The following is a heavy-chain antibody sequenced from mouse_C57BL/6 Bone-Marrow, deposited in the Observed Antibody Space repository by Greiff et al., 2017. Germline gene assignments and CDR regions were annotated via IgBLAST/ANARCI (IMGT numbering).Heavy chain of an antibody. CDR3: ARSPLLLFDY. J-gene: IGHJ2*01. CDR1: GYTFTDYY. V-gene: IGHV1-76*01. CDR2: IYPGSGNT. D-gene: IGHD1-1*01. Sequence: QVQLQQSGAELVRPGASVKLSCKASGYTFTDYYINWVKQRPGQGLEWFARIYPGSGNTYYNEKFKGKATLTAEKSSSTAYMQLSSLTSEDSAVYFCARSPLLLFDYWGQGTTLTVSS.